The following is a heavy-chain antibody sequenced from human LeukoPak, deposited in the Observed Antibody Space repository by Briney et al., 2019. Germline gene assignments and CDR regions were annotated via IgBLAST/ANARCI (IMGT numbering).Heavy chain of an antibody. V-gene: IGHV3-23*01. D-gene: IGHD1-26*01. CDR1: GFTFRSYG. J-gene: IGHJ4*02. CDR2: ISGGGTST. CDR3: ARAGIVGATHFDY. Sequence: GGSLRLSCAASGFTFRSYGMRWVRQAPGKGLEWVSAISGGGTSTYYADSVKGRFTISRDNSKNTLYLQMNSLRAEDTAVYYCARAGIVGATHFDYWGQGTLVTVSS.